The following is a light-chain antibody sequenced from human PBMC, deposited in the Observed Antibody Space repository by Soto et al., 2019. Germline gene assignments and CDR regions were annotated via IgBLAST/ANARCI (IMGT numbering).Light chain of an antibody. CDR1: SSDVGNYNL. V-gene: IGLV2-14*02. Sequence: QFALTQPASVSGSPGQSITISCTGTSSDVGNYNLVSWYQQHPGKAPKLMIFEVSYRPSGVSNRFSGSKSGNTASLTISGLQAEDEADYYCISYTTSSTSYVFGTGTKLTVL. CDR2: EVS. CDR3: ISYTTSSTSYV. J-gene: IGLJ1*01.